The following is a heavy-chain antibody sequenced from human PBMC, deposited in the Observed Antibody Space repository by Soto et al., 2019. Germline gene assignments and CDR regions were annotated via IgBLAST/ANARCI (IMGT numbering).Heavy chain of an antibody. Sequence: QVQLQQWGAGLLKPSETLSLTCSVYGGSFSGYYWSWIRQPPGKGLEWIGEINHSGSTNYNPSLKSRVTISVDTSKNQFSLKLSSVTAADTAVYYCARRTTGLGSYPNDFDYWGQGTLVTVSS. J-gene: IGHJ4*02. CDR3: ARRTTGLGSYPNDFDY. D-gene: IGHD3-16*02. CDR1: GGSFSGYY. CDR2: INHSGST. V-gene: IGHV4-34*01.